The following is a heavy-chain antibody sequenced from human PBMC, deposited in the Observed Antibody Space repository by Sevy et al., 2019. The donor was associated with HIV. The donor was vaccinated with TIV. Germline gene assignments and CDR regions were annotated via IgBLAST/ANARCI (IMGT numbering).Heavy chain of an antibody. D-gene: IGHD2-15*01. V-gene: IGHV1-24*01. CDR3: ATVGLRYCSGASCYQGDWFDN. J-gene: IGHJ5*02. CDR2: FYPQDGA. Sequence: ASVKVSCKVSGYTLTKLSIHWVRQAPGKGREWVGDFYPQDGAIYAQRFQGRLTMTEDTSTDTAYMELSSMTSEDTAVYYCATVGLRYCSGASCYQGDWFDNWGQGTLVTVSS. CDR1: GYTLTKLS.